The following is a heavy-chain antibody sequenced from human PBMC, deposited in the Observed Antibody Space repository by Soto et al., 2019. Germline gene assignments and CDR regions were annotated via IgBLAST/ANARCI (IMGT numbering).Heavy chain of an antibody. Sequence: QVQLVQSGAEVKKPGASVKVSCKASGYTFTSYGISWVRQAPGQGLEWMGWISAYNGNTNYAQKLQGRVTMTTDTSTSTAYMELRSLRSDDTAVYYCARAYVLLWFGELLYPDYLGQGTLVTVSS. D-gene: IGHD3-10*01. V-gene: IGHV1-18*01. CDR3: ARAYVLLWFGELLYPDY. CDR2: ISAYNGNT. CDR1: GYTFTSYG. J-gene: IGHJ4*02.